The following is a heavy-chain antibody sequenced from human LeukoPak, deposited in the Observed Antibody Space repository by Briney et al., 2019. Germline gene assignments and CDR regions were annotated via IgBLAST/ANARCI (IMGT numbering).Heavy chain of an antibody. CDR2: MNPNSGNT. Sequence: ASVKVSCKASGYTFTSYDINWVRQATGQGLEWMGWMNPNSGNTGYAQKFQGRVTITRNTSISTAYMELSSLRSEDTAVYYCARGNQLRFLEWLSTGDWFDPWGQGTLVTVSS. CDR3: ARGNQLRFLEWLSTGDWFDP. J-gene: IGHJ5*02. V-gene: IGHV1-8*03. D-gene: IGHD3-3*01. CDR1: GYTFTSYD.